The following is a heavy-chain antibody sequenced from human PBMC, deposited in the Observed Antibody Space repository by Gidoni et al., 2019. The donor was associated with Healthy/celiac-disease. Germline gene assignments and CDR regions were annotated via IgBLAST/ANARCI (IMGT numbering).Heavy chain of an antibody. V-gene: IGHV3-21*01. CDR3: ARENEYQLLFAFTLGYFDL. CDR1: GFTFSSYS. CDR2: ISSSSSYI. J-gene: IGHJ2*01. D-gene: IGHD2-2*01. Sequence: EVQLVESGGGLVKPGGSLRLSCAASGFTFSSYSMNWVRQAPGKGLERVSSISSSSSYIYYADSVKGRFTISRDNAKNSLYLQMNSLRAEDTAVYYCARENEYQLLFAFTLGYFDLWGRGTLVTVSS.